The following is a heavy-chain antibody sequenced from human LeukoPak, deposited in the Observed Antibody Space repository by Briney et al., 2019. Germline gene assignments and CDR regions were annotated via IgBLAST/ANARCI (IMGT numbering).Heavy chain of an antibody. Sequence: PSGTLSLTCPISGASIDSYYWSWIPQPPGKGREGMGYIYYSGTTKYNPSLKRRVSILIDPSKNHFSLTLSSVNAPGPRVSFRSRAYYYDSSGYSGGRLGSFDYWGQGTLVTVSS. CDR2: IYYSGTT. D-gene: IGHD3-22*01. CDR3: SRAYYYDSSGYSGGRLGSFDY. V-gene: IGHV4-59*01. CDR1: GASIDSYY. J-gene: IGHJ4*02.